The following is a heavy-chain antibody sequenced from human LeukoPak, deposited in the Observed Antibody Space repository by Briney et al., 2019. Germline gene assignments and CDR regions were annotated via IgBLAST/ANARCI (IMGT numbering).Heavy chain of an antibody. J-gene: IGHJ4*02. V-gene: IGHV1-69*05. CDR1: GGTFSSYA. CDR2: TIPIFGTA. CDR3: ARDGITIFGVVKDPFDY. D-gene: IGHD3-3*01. Sequence: SVKVSCKASGGTFSSYAISWVRQAPGQGLEWMGRTIPIFGTANYAQKFQGRVTITTDESTSTAYMELSSLRSEDTAVYYCARDGITIFGVVKDPFDYWGPGTLVTVSS.